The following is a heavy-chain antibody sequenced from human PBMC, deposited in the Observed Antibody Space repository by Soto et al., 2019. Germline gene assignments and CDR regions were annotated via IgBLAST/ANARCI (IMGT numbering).Heavy chain of an antibody. CDR2: IIPMFGTA. V-gene: IGHV1-69*13. CDR1: AGTFRSYA. Sequence: AASVKVSCKASAGTFRSYAISWVRQAPGQGPEWMGGIIPMFGTANYAQKFQGRVTITADESTSTAYMELSSLGSEDTAVYYCARGYCSGGSCYSGWSMDVWGQGTTVTVSS. CDR3: ARGYCSGGSCYSGWSMDV. D-gene: IGHD2-15*01. J-gene: IGHJ6*02.